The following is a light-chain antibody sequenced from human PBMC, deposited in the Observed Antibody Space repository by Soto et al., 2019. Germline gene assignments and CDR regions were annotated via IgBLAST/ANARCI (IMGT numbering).Light chain of an antibody. Sequence: VLTQPASVSGSPGQSITISCTGTSSDVGGYNYVSWYQQHPGKAPKLMIYDVSNRPSGVSNRFSGSKSGNTASLTISGLQAEDEADYYCSSYTSSSTLCVFGTGTKVTVL. CDR3: SSYTSSSTLCV. CDR2: DVS. CDR1: SSDVGGYNY. V-gene: IGLV2-14*01. J-gene: IGLJ1*01.